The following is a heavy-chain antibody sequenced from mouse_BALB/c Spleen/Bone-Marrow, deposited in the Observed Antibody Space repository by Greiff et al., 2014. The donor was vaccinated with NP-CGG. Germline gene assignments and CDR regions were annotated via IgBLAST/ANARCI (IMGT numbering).Heavy chain of an antibody. CDR1: GYTFTDYA. J-gene: IGHJ4*01. CDR2: ISTYYGDA. D-gene: IGHD2-1*01. Sequence: QVQLQQSGAELVRPGVAVKISCKGSGYTFTDYATHWVKQSHAKSLEWIGVISTYYGDASYNQKFKGKATMTVDKSSSTAYMELARLTSEDSAIYYCASGNYYYAMDYWGQGTSVTVSS. V-gene: IGHV1S137*01. CDR3: ASGNYYYAMDY.